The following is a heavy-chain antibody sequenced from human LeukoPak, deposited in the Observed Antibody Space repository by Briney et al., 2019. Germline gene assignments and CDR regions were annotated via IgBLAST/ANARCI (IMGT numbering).Heavy chain of an antibody. J-gene: IGHJ4*02. V-gene: IGHV1-2*02. Sequence: EASVKVSCKPSGYTFTAYNIHWVRQAPGQGLEWMGWMNPNSGDTNYAQNFQGRVTMIRDTSISTAYMELSSLRSDDTAVYFYLRGGGRSYCDYWGQGTPVTVSS. CDR1: GYTFTAYN. D-gene: IGHD2-15*01. CDR3: LRGGGRSYCDY. CDR2: MNPNSGDT.